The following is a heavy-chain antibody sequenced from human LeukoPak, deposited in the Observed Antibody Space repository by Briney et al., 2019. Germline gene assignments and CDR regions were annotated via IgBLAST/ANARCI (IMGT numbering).Heavy chain of an antibody. Sequence: SETLSLTCTVSGGSISSYYWSWIRQPPGKGLEWVGYIYYSGSTNYNPSLKSRVTISVDTSKNHFSLKLSSVTAADTAVYYCARRPSGDYRPNWYFDLWGRGTLVTVSS. J-gene: IGHJ2*01. CDR2: IYYSGST. CDR3: ARRPSGDYRPNWYFDL. V-gene: IGHV4-59*08. CDR1: GGSISSYY. D-gene: IGHD4-17*01.